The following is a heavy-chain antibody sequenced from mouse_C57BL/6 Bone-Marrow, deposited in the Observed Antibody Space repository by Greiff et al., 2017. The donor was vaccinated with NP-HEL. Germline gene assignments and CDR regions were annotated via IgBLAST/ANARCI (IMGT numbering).Heavy chain of an antibody. CDR1: GYTFTSYG. V-gene: IGHV1-81*01. CDR3: ARSGNYVWYFDY. D-gene: IGHD2-1*01. J-gene: IGHJ2*01. Sequence: VQLVESGAELARPGASVKLSCKASGYTFTSYGISWVKQRTGQGLEWIGEIYPRSGNTYYNEKFKGKATLTDDKSSSTAYMELRSLTSEDSAVYFCARSGNYVWYFDYWGQGTTLTVSS. CDR2: IYPRSGNT.